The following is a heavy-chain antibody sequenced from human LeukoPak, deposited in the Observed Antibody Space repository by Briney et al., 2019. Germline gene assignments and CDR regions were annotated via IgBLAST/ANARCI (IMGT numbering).Heavy chain of an antibody. CDR3: ANAAYYYYYMDV. CDR1: GFTFSSYS. D-gene: IGHD6-13*01. Sequence: PGGSLRLSCAASGFTFSSYSMNWVRQAPGKGLEWVSSISSSSSYIYYADSVKGRFTISRDNAKNSLYLQMNSLRAEDTAVYYCANAAYYYYYMDVWGKGTTVTVSS. V-gene: IGHV3-21*04. J-gene: IGHJ6*03. CDR2: ISSSSSYI.